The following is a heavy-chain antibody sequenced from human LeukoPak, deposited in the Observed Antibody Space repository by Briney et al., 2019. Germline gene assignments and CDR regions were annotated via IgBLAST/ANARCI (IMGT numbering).Heavy chain of an antibody. Sequence: GRSLRLSCAASGFTFSSYAMHWVRQAPGKGLEWVAVISYDGSNKYYADSVKGRFTISRDNSKNTLYLQMNSLRAEDTAVYYCARDQFESFGYSYGCDYWGQGTLVTVSS. V-gene: IGHV3-30-3*01. CDR1: GFTFSSYA. CDR3: ARDQFESFGYSYGCDY. D-gene: IGHD5-18*01. J-gene: IGHJ4*02. CDR2: ISYDGSNK.